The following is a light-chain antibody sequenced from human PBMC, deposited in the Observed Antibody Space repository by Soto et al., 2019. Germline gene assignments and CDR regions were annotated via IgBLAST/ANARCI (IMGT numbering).Light chain of an antibody. Sequence: DIVLTQSTLSLPVTPGEPASISCRSSQSLLHSNGYNYLAWFLQKAGQSPQLLIYLASSRASGVPDRFSGSGSGTDFTLKISRVEAEDVGVYYCMLVLQTPFTFGGGTKVDIK. CDR1: QSLLHSNGYNY. CDR2: LAS. J-gene: IGKJ4*01. V-gene: IGKV2-28*01. CDR3: MLVLQTPFT.